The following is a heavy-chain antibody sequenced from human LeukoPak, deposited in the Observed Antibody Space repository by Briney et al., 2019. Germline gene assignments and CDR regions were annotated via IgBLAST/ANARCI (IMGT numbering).Heavy chain of an antibody. D-gene: IGHD6-6*01. CDR1: GLTFSSYS. CDR3: ARSSRVYGMDV. V-gene: IGHV3-48*01. Sequence: GGSLRLSCAASGLTFSSYSMNWVRQAPGKGLEWVSYISSSSSTIYYADSVKGRFTISRDNSKNTLYLQMNSLRAEDTAVYYCARSSRVYGMDVWGQGTTVTVSS. J-gene: IGHJ6*02. CDR2: ISSSSSTI.